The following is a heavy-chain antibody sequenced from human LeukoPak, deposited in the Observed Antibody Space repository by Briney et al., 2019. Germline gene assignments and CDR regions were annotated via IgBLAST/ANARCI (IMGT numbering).Heavy chain of an antibody. CDR2: VYYSGST. Sequence: SETLSLTFTVSGGSIRSSGYYWGWIRQPPGKGLGWFGCVYYSGSTYYNPFLKSRVTISVDTSKNQFSLKVNSVTAADTAVYYCARDMDSSGYYYDDAFDIWGPGTMVTVSS. CDR1: GGSIRSSGYY. J-gene: IGHJ3*02. V-gene: IGHV4-39*07. D-gene: IGHD3-22*01. CDR3: ARDMDSSGYYYDDAFDI.